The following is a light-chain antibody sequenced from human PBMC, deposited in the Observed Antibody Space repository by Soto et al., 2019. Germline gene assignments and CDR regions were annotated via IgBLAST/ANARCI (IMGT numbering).Light chain of an antibody. V-gene: IGLV4-69*01. Sequence: QSVLTQSPSASASLGASVKLTCILSSGHSSYAIAWHQQQPEKGPRDMMKLNNDGSHNKEDWIPDCFLGSSSGAERYLTNASLQSEDEADYYCHCWGAGLVVFGGGTKLTVL. J-gene: IGLJ2*01. CDR2: LNNDGSH. CDR3: HCWGAGLVV. CDR1: SGHSSYA.